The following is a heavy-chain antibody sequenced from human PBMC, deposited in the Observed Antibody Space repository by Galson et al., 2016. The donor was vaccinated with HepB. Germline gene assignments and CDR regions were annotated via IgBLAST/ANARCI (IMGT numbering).Heavy chain of an antibody. CDR2: IRTKTYDGTT. CDR3: TRDELNNSGWYERARGDY. J-gene: IGHJ4*02. CDR1: GYTFGDYG. V-gene: IGHV3-49*03. D-gene: IGHD6-19*01. Sequence: SLRLSCAGSGYTFGDYGMSWFRQAPGKGLEWVGFIRTKTYDGTTEYAASVKGRFTISRDDPKSIAYLQMSSLKTEDTAVYYCTRDELNNSGWYERARGDYWGQGTLVTVSS.